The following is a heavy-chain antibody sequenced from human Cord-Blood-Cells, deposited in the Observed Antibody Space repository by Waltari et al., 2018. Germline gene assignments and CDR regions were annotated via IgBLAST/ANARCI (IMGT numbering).Heavy chain of an antibody. J-gene: IGHJ1*01. V-gene: IGHV4-34*01. CDR1: GGSFSGYY. CDR2: INHSGST. D-gene: IGHD6-13*01. CDR3: ASQGRSAAAGTEYFQH. Sequence: QVQLQQWGAGLLKPSETLSLTCAVHGGSFSGYYWRWIRQPPGKGLEWIGEINHSGSTNYNPSLKSRVTISVDTSKNQFSLKLSSVTAADTAVYYCASQGRSAAAGTEYFQHWGQGTLVTVSS.